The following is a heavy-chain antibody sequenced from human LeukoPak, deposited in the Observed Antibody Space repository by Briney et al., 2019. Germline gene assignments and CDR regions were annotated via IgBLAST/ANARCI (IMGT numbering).Heavy chain of an antibody. Sequence: PSVKPSSKPSGGTFTSYAISGVGQAPGKGLEWMGGIFRIFGTANYAQKFQGRVTITTDESTSTAYMELSSLRSEDTAVYYCAATSRSYYYYYMDVWGKGTTVTVSS. D-gene: IGHD6-6*01. J-gene: IGHJ6*03. CDR2: IFRIFGTA. CDR1: GGTFTSYA. CDR3: AATSRSYYYYYMDV. V-gene: IGHV1-69*05.